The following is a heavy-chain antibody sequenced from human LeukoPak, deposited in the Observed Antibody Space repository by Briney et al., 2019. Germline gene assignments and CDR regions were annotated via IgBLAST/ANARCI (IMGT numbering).Heavy chain of an antibody. CDR1: GFTFSGYA. J-gene: IGHJ4*02. Sequence: GGTLRLSCDASGFTFSGYAMSWVRQPPGKGLERVSGISIGGGFTDYADYVRGSITIARDNSKNTLTLQMSNLTAEDTSIYYCAKLHSATITGDFDYWGQGTLVTVSS. CDR2: ISIGGGFT. CDR3: AKLHSATITGDFDY. D-gene: IGHD1-14*01. V-gene: IGHV3-23*01.